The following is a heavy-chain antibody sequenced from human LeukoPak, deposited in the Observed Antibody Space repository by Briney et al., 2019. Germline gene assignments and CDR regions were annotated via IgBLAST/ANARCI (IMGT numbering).Heavy chain of an antibody. CDR2: ISYDGSNK. CDR3: ARDQSSSSNLGAFDY. CDR1: GFTFSSYA. D-gene: IGHD6-6*01. V-gene: IGHV3-30-3*01. J-gene: IGHJ4*02. Sequence: PGGSLRLSCAASGFTFSSYAMHWVRQAPGKGLEWVALISYDGSNKYYADSVKGRFTISRDNSKNTLYLQMNSLRAEDTAVYYCARDQSSSSNLGAFDYWGQGTLVTVSS.